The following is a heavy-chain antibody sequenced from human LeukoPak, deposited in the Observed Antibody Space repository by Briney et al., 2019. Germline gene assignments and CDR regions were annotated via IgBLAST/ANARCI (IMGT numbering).Heavy chain of an antibody. Sequence: AGGSLRLSCAASGFTFSSYAMSWVRQAPGKGLEWVSAISGSGGSTYYADSVKGRFTISRDNSKNTLYLQMNSLRAEDTAVYYCAKDLYYYDSSGLALFAFDIWGQGTMVTVSS. CDR1: GFTFSSYA. J-gene: IGHJ3*02. V-gene: IGHV3-23*01. D-gene: IGHD3-22*01. CDR2: ISGSGGST. CDR3: AKDLYYYDSSGLALFAFDI.